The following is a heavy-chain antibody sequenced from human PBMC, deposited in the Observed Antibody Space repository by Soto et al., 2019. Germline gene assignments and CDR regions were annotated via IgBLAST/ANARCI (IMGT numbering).Heavy chain of an antibody. CDR3: ARGGTYYDILTGSPPYYYYGMDV. CDR2: INHSGST. Sequence: PSETLSLTCAVYGGSFSGYYWSWIRQPPGKGLEWIGEINHSGSTNYNPSLKSRVTISVDTSKNQFSLKLSSVTAADTAVYYCARGGTYYDILTGSPPYYYYGMDVWGQGTTVTVSS. D-gene: IGHD3-9*01. J-gene: IGHJ6*02. V-gene: IGHV4-34*01. CDR1: GGSFSGYY.